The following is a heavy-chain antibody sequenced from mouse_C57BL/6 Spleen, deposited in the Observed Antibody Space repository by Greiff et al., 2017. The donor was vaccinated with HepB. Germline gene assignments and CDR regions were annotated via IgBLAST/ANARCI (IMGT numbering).Heavy chain of an antibody. V-gene: IGHV5-17*01. CDR3: ASYSSSYAMDY. CDR1: GFTFSDYG. D-gene: IGHD1-3*01. J-gene: IGHJ4*01. Sequence: EVNVVESGGGLVKPGGSLKLSCAASGFTFSDYGMHWVRQAPEKGLEWVAYISSGSSTIYYADTVKGRFTISRDNAKNTLFLQMTSLRSEDTAMYYCASYSSSYAMDYWGQGTSVTVSS. CDR2: ISSGSSTI.